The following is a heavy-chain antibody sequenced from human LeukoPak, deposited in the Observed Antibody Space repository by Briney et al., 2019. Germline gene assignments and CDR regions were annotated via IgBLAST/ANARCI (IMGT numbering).Heavy chain of an antibody. CDR1: GFTFSSYW. Sequence: GGSLTLSCAASGFTFSSYWMSWVRQAPGKGLEGVAKIEQHGSDKYHVDSVKGRFTISRDNAKTSLYLQMTSLRAEDTAVYYCARDHDYRFDYWGQGTLVTVSS. V-gene: IGHV3-7*01. CDR3: ARDHDYRFDY. CDR2: IEQHGSDK. D-gene: IGHD4-11*01. J-gene: IGHJ4*02.